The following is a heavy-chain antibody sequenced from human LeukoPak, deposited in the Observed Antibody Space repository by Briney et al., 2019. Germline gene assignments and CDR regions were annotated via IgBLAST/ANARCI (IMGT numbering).Heavy chain of an antibody. CDR2: IYYSGST. D-gene: IGHD4-23*01. V-gene: IGHV4-59*08. J-gene: IGHJ4*02. CDR1: GGSISRYY. Sequence: PSETLSLTCTVSGGSISRYYWSWIRQPPGKGLEWIGYIYYSGSTNYNPSLKSRVTISVDTSKNQFSLKLSSVTAADTAVYYCARHSYQGRWLTQFDYWGQGTLVTVSP. CDR3: ARHSYQGRWLTQFDY.